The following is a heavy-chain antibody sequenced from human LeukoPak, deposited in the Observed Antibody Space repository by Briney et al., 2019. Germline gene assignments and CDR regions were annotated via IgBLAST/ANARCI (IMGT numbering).Heavy chain of an antibody. D-gene: IGHD2-15*01. Sequence: SETLSLTCTVSGYSISSGYHWGWIRQSPGKGLEWIGSIFHSGNTYYNPSLKSRVTISVDTSMNQFSLKPTSLTAADTAVYYCARTLYCIGATCYSPELFHSRGQGTLVTVSS. J-gene: IGHJ4*02. CDR1: GYSISSGYH. CDR2: IFHSGNT. V-gene: IGHV4-38-2*02. CDR3: ARTLYCIGATCYSPELFHS.